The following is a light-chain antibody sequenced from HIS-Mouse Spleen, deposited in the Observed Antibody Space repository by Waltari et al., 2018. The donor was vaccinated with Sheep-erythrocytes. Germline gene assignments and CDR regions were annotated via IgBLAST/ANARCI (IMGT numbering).Light chain of an antibody. V-gene: IGLV2-11*01. CDR2: DVS. CDR1: SSDVAGHNY. CDR3: CSYAGSYNHV. Sequence: QSALTQPRSVSGSPRQPVTTSCTGPSSDVAGHNYVSWYQQHPGKAPKLMIYDVSKRPSVVPDRFSGSKSGNSAYLTISGLQAEDEADYYCCSYAGSYNHVFATGTKVTVL. J-gene: IGLJ1*01.